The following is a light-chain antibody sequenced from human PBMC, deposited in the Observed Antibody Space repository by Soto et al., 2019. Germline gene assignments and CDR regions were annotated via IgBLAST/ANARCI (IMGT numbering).Light chain of an antibody. J-gene: IGKJ1*01. CDR2: RAS. Sequence: DIQMTQSPSTLSASVGDRVTITCRASQSINSWLAWYQQEPGKAPKLLIYRASTLQGGVPSRFSGSGSGTEFTLTISSLQPDDFATYYCQHYNSYPPWTFGQGTKVEIK. CDR3: QHYNSYPPWT. V-gene: IGKV1-5*03. CDR1: QSINSW.